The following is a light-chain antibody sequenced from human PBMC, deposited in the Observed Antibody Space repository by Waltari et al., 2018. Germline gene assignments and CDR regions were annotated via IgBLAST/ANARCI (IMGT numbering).Light chain of an antibody. CDR1: SGHSTNL. CDR2: VNSDGSH. Sequence: QLVLTQSPSASASLGASVKPTCTLSSGHSTNLIAWLQKRPEKGPRFVMKVNSDGSHSKGDEIPDRFSGSSSGAERYLTISSLQSEDEADYYCQTGGHGTWVFGGGTKLTVL. J-gene: IGLJ3*02. CDR3: QTGGHGTWV. V-gene: IGLV4-69*01.